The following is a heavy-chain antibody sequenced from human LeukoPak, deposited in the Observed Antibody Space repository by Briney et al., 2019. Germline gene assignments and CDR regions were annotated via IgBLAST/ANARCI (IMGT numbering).Heavy chain of an antibody. J-gene: IGHJ6*03. D-gene: IGHD2-2*01. CDR2: INTNTGNP. V-gene: IGHV7-4-1*02. Sequence: ASVKVSCKASGYTFNNYAKNWVRQAPAQGLEWMGWINTNTGNPTYAQGFTERFIFSFDPSVSTAYLQISSLNAEDTAIYYCARVGSPTYYYDMDVWGKGTTVTVSS. CDR1: GYTFNNYA. CDR3: ARVGSPTYYYDMDV.